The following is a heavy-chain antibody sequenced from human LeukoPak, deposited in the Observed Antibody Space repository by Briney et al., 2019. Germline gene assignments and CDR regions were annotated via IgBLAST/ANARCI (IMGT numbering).Heavy chain of an antibody. CDR1: GFTFSSYG. D-gene: IGHD5-12*01. Sequence: PGGSLRLSCAASGFTFSSYGMSWVRQATGKGLEWVSAIGTAGDTYYPGSVKGRFTISRENAKNSLYLQMNSLRAGDTAVYYCARVRKYSGYYSWYFDLWGRGTLVTVSS. J-gene: IGHJ2*01. CDR2: IGTAGDT. CDR3: ARVRKYSGYYSWYFDL. V-gene: IGHV3-13*01.